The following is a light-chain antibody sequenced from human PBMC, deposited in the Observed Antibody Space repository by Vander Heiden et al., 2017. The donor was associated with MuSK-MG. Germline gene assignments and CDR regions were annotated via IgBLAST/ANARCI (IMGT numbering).Light chain of an antibody. CDR2: AAS. J-gene: IGKJ1*01. V-gene: IGKV1-39*01. CDR3: QQSYTVPGT. Sequence: IQMTQSPSSLSASVGDRVTITCRASQSVSSFLNWYQQKPGKAPNLLIYAASTLQSGVPSRCSGSGSGTDFHLTINSLQPEDFAIYYCQQSYTVPGTFGQGTKVGI. CDR1: QSVSSF.